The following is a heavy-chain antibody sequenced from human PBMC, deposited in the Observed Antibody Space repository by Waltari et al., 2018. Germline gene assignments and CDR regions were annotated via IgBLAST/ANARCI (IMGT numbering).Heavy chain of an antibody. J-gene: IGHJ6*03. D-gene: IGHD6-6*01. V-gene: IGHV4-59*11. Sequence: QVQLQESGPGLVKPSETLSLTCTVSGGSISSHYWSWIRQPPGKGLAWMGYIYYSGSTNYNPSFKSRVTISVDTSKNQFSLKLSSVPAADTAVYYCARSIGEQLVRVRYYYYYYYMDVWGKGTTVTVSS. CDR2: IYYSGST. CDR3: ARSIGEQLVRVRYYYYYYYMDV. CDR1: GGSISSHY.